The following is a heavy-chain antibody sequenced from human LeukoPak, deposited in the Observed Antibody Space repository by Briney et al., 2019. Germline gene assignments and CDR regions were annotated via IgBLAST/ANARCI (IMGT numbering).Heavy chain of an antibody. CDR1: GFPFSSYA. CDR2: LSGSGGST. V-gene: IGHV3-23*01. CDR3: ARSKGYTYYDFWSGWLFDS. J-gene: IGHJ4*02. D-gene: IGHD3-3*01. Sequence: GGPLRLSCAASGFPFSSYAMSWLRQAPGKGLEWVSTLSGSGGSTYYAASVTGLFTISRDNAKNSLYLQMSSLRAEDTAVYYCARSKGYTYYDFWSGWLFDSWGQRTLVTVSS.